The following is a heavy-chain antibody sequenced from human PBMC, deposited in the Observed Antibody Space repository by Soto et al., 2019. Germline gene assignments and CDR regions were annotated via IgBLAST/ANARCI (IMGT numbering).Heavy chain of an antibody. V-gene: IGHV1-18*01. D-gene: IGHD4-17*01. Sequence: GASVKVSCKASGGTFSSYAISWVRQAPGQGLEWMGGIIPIFGNTNYAQKLQGRVTMTTDTSTSTAYMELRSLRSDDTAVYYCATTVTKDYYYGMDVWGQGTTVTVSS. CDR2: IIPIFGNT. CDR3: ATTVTKDYYYGMDV. CDR1: GGTFSSYA. J-gene: IGHJ6*02.